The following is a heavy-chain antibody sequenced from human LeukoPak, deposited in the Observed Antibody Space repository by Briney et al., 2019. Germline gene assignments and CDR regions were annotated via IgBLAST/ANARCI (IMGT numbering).Heavy chain of an antibody. Sequence: PSETLSLTCAVSGDSISSSSHHWGWIRQSPGKGLEWIGSIYYGRTTYYNPSLNSRVTISVLTSKNQFSLQLNSVTAADTAVYYCARFWPHPTYYYDSSGYKYRDAFDIWGQGTMVTVSS. J-gene: IGHJ3*02. V-gene: IGHV4-39*07. CDR3: ARFWPHPTYYYDSSGYKYRDAFDI. CDR2: IYYGRTT. CDR1: GDSISSSSHH. D-gene: IGHD3-22*01.